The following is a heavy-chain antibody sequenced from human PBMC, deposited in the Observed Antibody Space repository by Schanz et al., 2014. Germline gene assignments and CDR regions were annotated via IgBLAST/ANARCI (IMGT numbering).Heavy chain of an antibody. CDR1: GFTFSSYW. J-gene: IGHJ4*02. Sequence: EVQLVESGGGLVQPGGSLRLSCAASGFTFSSYWMSWVRQAPGEGLGWVANIKQDGSEKYYVDSVKGRFTISRDNAKNSLYLQMTTLGPEATDVYYCAKYGGELGVSFEYWGQGTLVTVSS. CDR3: AKYGGELGVSFEY. CDR2: IKQDGSEK. D-gene: IGHD7-27*01. V-gene: IGHV3-7*01.